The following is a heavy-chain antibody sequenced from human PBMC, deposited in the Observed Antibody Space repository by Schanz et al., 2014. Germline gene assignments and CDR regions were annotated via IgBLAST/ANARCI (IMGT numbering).Heavy chain of an antibody. CDR3: AKIWKAHHLTGRPGWSDGMDV. Sequence: EVQLLESGGSLEQPGGSLRLSCAASGITFSDYAMSWVRQAPGKGLECVSTIASGGSHTFYADSVTDRFTISGDNSKNTLFLQMNSLRVEDAAIYYCAKIWKAHHLTGRPGWSDGMDVWGQGTAV. CDR2: IASGGSHT. V-gene: IGHV3-23*01. CDR1: GITFSDYA. J-gene: IGHJ6*02. D-gene: IGHD3-3*01.